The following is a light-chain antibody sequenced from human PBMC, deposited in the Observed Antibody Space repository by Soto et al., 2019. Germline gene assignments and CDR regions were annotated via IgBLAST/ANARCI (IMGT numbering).Light chain of an antibody. CDR2: GAS. Sequence: EIVMTQSPATLSVSPGERATLSCRTSQSVSSNLDWYQQRPGQAPRLLIYGASTRATGIAARFSGSGSGTEFTLTISSLQSEDFAVYYCQQYNNWPDTFGQGTKLEIK. J-gene: IGKJ2*01. V-gene: IGKV3-15*01. CDR1: QSVSSN. CDR3: QQYNNWPDT.